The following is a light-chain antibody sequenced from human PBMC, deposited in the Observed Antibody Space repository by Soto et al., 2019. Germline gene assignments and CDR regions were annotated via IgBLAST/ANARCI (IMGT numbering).Light chain of an antibody. CDR1: QSISRY. Sequence: DIQMTQSPSSLSASVLDIASLTCPASQSISRYLSWYQQKPGKAPKLLIYKASSLESGVPSRFSGSGSGTEFTLTISSLQPDDFATYYCQQYNSYSRTFGQGTKVDIK. CDR2: KAS. CDR3: QQYNSYSRT. V-gene: IGKV1-5*03. J-gene: IGKJ1*01.